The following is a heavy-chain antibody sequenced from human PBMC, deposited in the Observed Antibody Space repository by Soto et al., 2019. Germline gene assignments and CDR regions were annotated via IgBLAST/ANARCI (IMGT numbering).Heavy chain of an antibody. CDR2: ISYDGSNK. CDR3: ARGVGATFYYYYGMDV. V-gene: IGHV3-30-3*01. Sequence: LRLPCAASGFTFSSYAMHWVRQAPGKGLEWVAVISYDGSNKYYADSVKGRFTISRDNSKNTLYLQMNSLRAEDTAVYYCARGVGATFYYYYGMDVWGQGTTVTVSS. CDR1: GFTFSSYA. J-gene: IGHJ6*02. D-gene: IGHD1-26*01.